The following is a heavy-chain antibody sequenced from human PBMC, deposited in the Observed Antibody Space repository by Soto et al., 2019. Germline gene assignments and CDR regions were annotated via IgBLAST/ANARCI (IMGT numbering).Heavy chain of an antibody. V-gene: IGHV1-69*13. CDR2: IIPIFGTA. Sequence: SVKVSCKASGGTFSSYAISWVRQAPGQGLEWMGGIIPIFGTANYAQKFQGRVTITADESTSTAYMELSSLRSEDTAVYYCARAIVVVPAAILVSRFDPWGQGTLLTVSS. CDR1: GGTFSSYA. CDR3: ARAIVVVPAAILVSRFDP. J-gene: IGHJ5*02. D-gene: IGHD2-2*01.